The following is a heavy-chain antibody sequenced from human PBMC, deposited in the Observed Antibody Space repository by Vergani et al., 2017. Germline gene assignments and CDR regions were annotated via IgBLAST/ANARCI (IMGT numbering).Heavy chain of an antibody. CDR1: GFTFSSYA. J-gene: IGHJ4*02. D-gene: IGHD1-14*01. CDR3: ARETAQYFDY. V-gene: IGHV3-30-3*01. Sequence: QVQLVESGGGVVQPGRSLRLSCAASGFTFSSYAMHWVRQAPGKGLEWVAVISYDGSNKYYADSVKGRFTISRDNSKNTLYLQMNSLRAEDTAVHYCARETAQYFDYWGQGTLVTVSS. CDR2: ISYDGSNK.